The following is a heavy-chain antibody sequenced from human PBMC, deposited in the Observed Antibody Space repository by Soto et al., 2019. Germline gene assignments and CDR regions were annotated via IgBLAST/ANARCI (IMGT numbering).Heavy chain of an antibody. Sequence: GESLKISCAASGFTFSDYYMSWIRQAPGKGLEWVSYISSSGSTIYYADSVKGRFTISRDNAKNSLYLQMNSLRAEDTAVCCCARVGASMGDGGGKAFDIWGQGTMVSVS. D-gene: IGHD3-16*01. CDR3: ARVGASMGDGGGKAFDI. J-gene: IGHJ3*02. CDR2: ISSSGSTI. V-gene: IGHV3-11*01. CDR1: GFTFSDYY.